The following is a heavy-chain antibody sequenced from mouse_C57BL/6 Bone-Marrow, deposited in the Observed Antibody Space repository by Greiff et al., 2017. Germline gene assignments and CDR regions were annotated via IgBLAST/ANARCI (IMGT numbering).Heavy chain of an antibody. CDR2: INPNYGTT. J-gene: IGHJ3*01. CDR3: ASSYGSDQFAY. Sequence: EVQLVESGPELVKPGASVKISCTASGYSFTDYNMNWVKQSTGKSLEWIGVINPNYGTTSYTQKFKGKATLTVDQSSSTAYMPLNSLTSEDSAVYCCASSYGSDQFAYWGQGTRVTVSA. D-gene: IGHD1-1*01. CDR1: GYSFTDYN. V-gene: IGHV1-39*01.